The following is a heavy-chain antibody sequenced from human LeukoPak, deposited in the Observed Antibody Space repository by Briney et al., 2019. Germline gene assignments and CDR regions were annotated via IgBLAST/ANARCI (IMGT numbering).Heavy chain of an antibody. CDR3: ARTTVTTGAFDY. J-gene: IGHJ4*02. CDR2: IYHSGST. V-gene: IGHV4-30-2*01. Sequence: PSQTLSLTCAVSGGSISSGGYSWGWIRQPPGRGLEWIGYIYHSGSTYYNPSLKSRVTISVDRSKNQFSLKLSSVTAADTAVYYCARTTVTTGAFDYWGQGTLVTVSS. CDR1: GGSISSGGYS. D-gene: IGHD4-17*01.